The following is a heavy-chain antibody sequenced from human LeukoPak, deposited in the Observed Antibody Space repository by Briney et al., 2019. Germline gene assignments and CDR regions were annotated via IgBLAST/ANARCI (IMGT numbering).Heavy chain of an antibody. Sequence: GSLRLSCAASGFTVSNNYMRWVRQAPGKGLEWVSSIYSRGSTSYVDSVKGRFTISRDNSKNTLFLQVNSLRVEDTAVYYCARDYYGPWGQGTLVTVSS. CDR3: ARDYYGP. J-gene: IGHJ5*02. D-gene: IGHD3-22*01. CDR1: GFTVSNNY. CDR2: IYSRGST. V-gene: IGHV3-66*03.